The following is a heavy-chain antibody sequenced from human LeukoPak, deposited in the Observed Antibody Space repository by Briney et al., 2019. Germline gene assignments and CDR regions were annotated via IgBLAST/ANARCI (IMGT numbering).Heavy chain of an antibody. CDR2: ISGTSRST. J-gene: IGHJ4*02. V-gene: IGHV3-23*01. CDR1: GFTFNSYA. D-gene: IGHD1-26*01. CDR3: ARRNGGSYFRPMYYFDY. Sequence: GGSLRLSCAASGFTFNSYALNWVRQAPGKGLEWVSAISGTSRSTYYADSVKSRFTISRDNSKNTLYLQMNSLRAEDTAVYYCARRNGGSYFRPMYYFDYWGQGTLVTVSS.